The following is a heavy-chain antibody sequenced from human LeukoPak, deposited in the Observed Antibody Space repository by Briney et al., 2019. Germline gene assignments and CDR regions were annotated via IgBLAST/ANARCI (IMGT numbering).Heavy chain of an antibody. D-gene: IGHD6-13*01. V-gene: IGHV3-30-3*01. J-gene: IGHJ1*01. CDR3: ARDLGWDSSSWYYYFQH. Sequence: GGSLRLSCAASGFTFSSYAMHWVRQAPGKGLEWVAVISYDGSNKYYADSVKGRFTISRDNSKNTLYLQMNSLRAEDTAVYYCARDLGWDSSSWYYYFQHWGQGTLVTVSS. CDR1: GFTFSSYA. CDR2: ISYDGSNK.